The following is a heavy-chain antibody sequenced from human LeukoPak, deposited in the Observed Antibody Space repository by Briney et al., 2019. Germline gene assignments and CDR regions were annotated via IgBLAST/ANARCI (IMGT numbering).Heavy chain of an antibody. J-gene: IGHJ6*03. V-gene: IGHV4-39*07. CDR2: IYYSGST. CDR3: ARGPSGGWYVPNYYYYYMDV. D-gene: IGHD6-19*01. CDR1: GGSISSSSYY. Sequence: SETLSLTCTVSGGSISSSSYYWGWIRQPPGKGLEWIGIIYYSGSTYYNPSLKSRVTISVDTSKNQFSLKLSSVTAADTAVYYCARGPSGGWYVPNYYYYYMDVWGKGTTVTVPS.